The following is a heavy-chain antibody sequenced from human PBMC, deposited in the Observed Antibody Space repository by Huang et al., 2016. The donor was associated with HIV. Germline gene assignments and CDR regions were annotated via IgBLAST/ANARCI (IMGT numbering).Heavy chain of an antibody. D-gene: IGHD3-22*01. CDR3: ARAPYHYDSSGYPENAAFDI. V-gene: IGHV4-30-4*01. Sequence: QVPLQESGPGLVKPSQTLSLTCAVSGVSLSSPGHYWCWIRQPPGKGLEWIGYIYYSGSTYLSPSLKSRVTIALDTSKNQFSRKLTAVTAADTAVYYCARAPYHYDSSGYPENAAFDIWGQGTVVTVSS. CDR1: GVSLSSPGHY. CDR2: IYYSGST. J-gene: IGHJ3*02.